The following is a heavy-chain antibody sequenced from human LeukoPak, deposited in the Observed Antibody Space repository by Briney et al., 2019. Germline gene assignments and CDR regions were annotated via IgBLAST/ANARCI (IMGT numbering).Heavy chain of an antibody. J-gene: IGHJ4*02. Sequence: PGGSLRLSCAASGFTFSSYGMHWVRQAPGKGLEWVAVIWYDGSNKYYADSVKGRFTISRDNSKNTLYLQMNSLRAEDTAVYYCAKDRDFWSGYRYYFDYWGQGTLVTVST. CDR2: IWYDGSNK. CDR1: GFTFSSYG. CDR3: AKDRDFWSGYRYYFDY. V-gene: IGHV3-30*02. D-gene: IGHD3-3*01.